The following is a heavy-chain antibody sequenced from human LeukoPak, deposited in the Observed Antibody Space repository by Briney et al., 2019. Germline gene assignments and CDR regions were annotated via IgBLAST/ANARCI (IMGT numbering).Heavy chain of an antibody. Sequence: PSETLSLTCTVSGGSISSYYWSWIRQPPGKGLEWIGYIYYSGSTNYNPSLESRVTVSVDTSKNQFSLKLSSVTAADTAVYYCARGTDYGGNFDHWGQGTLVTVSS. J-gene: IGHJ4*02. CDR3: ARGTDYGGNFDH. V-gene: IGHV4-59*01. CDR2: IYYSGST. CDR1: GGSISSYY. D-gene: IGHD4-23*01.